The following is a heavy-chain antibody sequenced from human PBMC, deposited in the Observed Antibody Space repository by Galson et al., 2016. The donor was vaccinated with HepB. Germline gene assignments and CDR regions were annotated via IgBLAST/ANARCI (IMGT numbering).Heavy chain of an antibody. CDR1: GFSFSDYF. J-gene: IGHJ4*02. V-gene: IGHV3-11*01. Sequence: SLRLSCAASGFSFSDYFMAWIRQAPGKGLEWVSTISAGGLTTDYADSVKGRFTISRDSSKNSLYLQMNSLRVEDTAVYYCGRGLLGTTTFDYWGQGTLVTVSS. D-gene: IGHD1-14*01. CDR2: ISAGGLTT. CDR3: GRGLLGTTTFDY.